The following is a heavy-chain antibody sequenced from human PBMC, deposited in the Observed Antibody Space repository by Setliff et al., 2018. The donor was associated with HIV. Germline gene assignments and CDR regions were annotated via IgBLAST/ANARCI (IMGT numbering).Heavy chain of an antibody. CDR3: ARDPAPSSSASYFQH. V-gene: IGHV1-46*01. CDR1: GYTSTNYY. D-gene: IGHD6-6*01. J-gene: IGHJ1*01. CDR2: INPSDGRT. Sequence: GASVKVSCKASGYTSTNYYMHWVRQAPGQGLEWMGIINPSDGRTSYVQKFQGRVTMTRDTSTSTVYMEVSSLRSEDTAVYYCARDPAPSSSASYFQHWGQGTPVTVSS.